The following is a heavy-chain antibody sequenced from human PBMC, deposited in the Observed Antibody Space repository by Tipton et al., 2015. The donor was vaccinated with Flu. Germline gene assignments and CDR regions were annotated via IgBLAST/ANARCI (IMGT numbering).Heavy chain of an antibody. Sequence: TLSLTCSVSGGSVSTGNYYWSWIRQPAGKALEWIGRIFSTGMTKYNPALKSQVTISLDTSKNQFYLRLSSVTAADTAVYFCARERLGEYNSAGYPESWGQGTLVTVSP. D-gene: IGHD6-19*01. V-gene: IGHV4-61*02. CDR2: IFSTGMT. J-gene: IGHJ5*02. CDR3: ARERLGEYNSAGYPES. CDR1: GGSVSTGNYY.